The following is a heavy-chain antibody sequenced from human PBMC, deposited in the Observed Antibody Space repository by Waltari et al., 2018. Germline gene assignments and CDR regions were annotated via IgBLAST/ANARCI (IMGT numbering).Heavy chain of an antibody. CDR3: ARLSTPTKMLLRLRHFVWFDP. CDR1: GYTFTSYD. D-gene: IGHD5-12*01. CDR2: MNPNSGNT. Sequence: QVQLVQSGAEVKKPGASVKVSCKASGYTFTSYDINWVRQATGQGLEWMGWMNPNSGNTGYAQKFQGRVTMTRNTSISTAYMELSSLRSEDTAVYYCARLSTPTKMLLRLRHFVWFDPWGQGTLVTVSS. J-gene: IGHJ5*02. V-gene: IGHV1-8*01.